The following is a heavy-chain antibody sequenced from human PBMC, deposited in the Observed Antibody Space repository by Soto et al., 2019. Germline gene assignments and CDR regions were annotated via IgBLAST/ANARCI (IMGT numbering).Heavy chain of an antibody. CDR3: GRDDYGIFPY. Sequence: ASVKFSCKASVYSISAYYIHWVRQAPGQGLEWMGWIDPKNGGTVSAQKFQGRLTMTRDTSISTVYMDLSGLTSDDTALYYCGRDDYGIFPYWGQGSLVTVPQ. CDR1: VYSISAYY. J-gene: IGHJ4*02. D-gene: IGHD3-10*01. CDR2: IDPKNGGT. V-gene: IGHV1-2*02.